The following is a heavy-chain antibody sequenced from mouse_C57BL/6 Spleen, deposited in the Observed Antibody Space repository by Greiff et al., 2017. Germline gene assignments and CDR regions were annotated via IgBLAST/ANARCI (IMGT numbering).Heavy chain of an antibody. D-gene: IGHD3-2*02. V-gene: IGHV5-4*01. CDR3: ARDRELRFDY. Sequence: DVMLVESGGGLVKPGGSLKLSCAASGFTFSSYAMSWVRQTPEKRLEWVATISDGGSYTYYPDNVKGRFTISRDNAKNNLYLQMSHLKSEDTAMYYCARDRELRFDYWGQGTTLTVSS. J-gene: IGHJ2*01. CDR1: GFTFSSYA. CDR2: ISDGGSYT.